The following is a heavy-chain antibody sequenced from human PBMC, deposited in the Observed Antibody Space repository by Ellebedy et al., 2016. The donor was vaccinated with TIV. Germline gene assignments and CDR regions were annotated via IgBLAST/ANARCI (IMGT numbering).Heavy chain of an antibody. V-gene: IGHV3-23*01. Sequence: GESLKISCAASGFTFSTYGMSWVRQAPGKGLEWVSAFRGGDSNTYYADSVKGRFTISRDNAKNSLYLQMNSLRAEDTAVYYCAKSFTANWFDPWGQGTLVTVSS. CDR2: FRGGDSNT. CDR3: AKSFTANWFDP. J-gene: IGHJ5*02. CDR1: GFTFSTYG.